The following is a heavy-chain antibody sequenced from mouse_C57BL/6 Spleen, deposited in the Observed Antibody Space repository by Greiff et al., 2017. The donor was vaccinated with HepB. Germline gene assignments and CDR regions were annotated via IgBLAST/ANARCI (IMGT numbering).Heavy chain of an antibody. CDR1: GYAFSSSW. CDR3: ARFITTVVASPRFDY. CDR2: IYPGDGDT. V-gene: IGHV1-82*01. Sequence: VHLVESGPELVKPGASVKISCKASGYAFSSSWMNWVKQRPGKGLEWIGRIYPGDGDTNYNGKFKGKATLTADKSSSTAYMQLSSLTSEDSAVYFCARFITTVVASPRFDYWGQGTTLTVSS. D-gene: IGHD1-1*01. J-gene: IGHJ2*01.